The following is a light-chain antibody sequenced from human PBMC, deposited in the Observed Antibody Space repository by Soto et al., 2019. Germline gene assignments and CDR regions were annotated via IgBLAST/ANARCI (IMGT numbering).Light chain of an antibody. J-gene: IGLJ1*01. CDR3: QSSDSSLSIYYV. V-gene: IGLV1-40*01. CDR2: GNS. CDR1: SSNIGAGYD. Sequence: QSMLTQPPSVSGAPGQRVTISCTGSSSNIGAGYDVHWYQQLPGTAPKLLIYGNSNRPSGVPDRFSGSKSGTSASLAITGLQAEEEADYYCQSSDSSLSIYYVFGTGTKVTVL.